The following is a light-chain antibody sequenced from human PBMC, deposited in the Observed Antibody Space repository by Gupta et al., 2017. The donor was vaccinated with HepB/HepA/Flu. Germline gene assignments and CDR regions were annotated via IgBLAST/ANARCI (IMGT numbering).Light chain of an antibody. Sequence: DIVMTEATLFLRVTPADPASISCRSSQSLLHRNGYNYLDWYLQKPGQSPQLLIYLSSTRVSGVPDRFSGSGSGTDFTLKISRVEAEDVGVYYCMQALQTGHTFGGGTKLEIK. CDR3: MQALQTGHT. V-gene: IGKV2-28*01. J-gene: IGKJ4*01. CDR1: QSLLHRNGYNY. CDR2: LSS.